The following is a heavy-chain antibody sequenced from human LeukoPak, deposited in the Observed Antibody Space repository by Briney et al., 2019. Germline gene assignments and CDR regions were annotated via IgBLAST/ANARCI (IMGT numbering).Heavy chain of an antibody. CDR3: ARDQEGFDY. V-gene: IGHV1-46*01. CDR1: GYSLTSNY. CDR2: IYPRDGST. J-gene: IGHJ4*02. Sequence: ASVKVSCKVSGYSLTSNYIHWVRQAPGQGLEWMGMIYPRDGSTSYAQRFQDRVTVTRDTSTSTVHMELSGLRSEDTAVYYCARDQEGFDYWGQGTQVTVSS.